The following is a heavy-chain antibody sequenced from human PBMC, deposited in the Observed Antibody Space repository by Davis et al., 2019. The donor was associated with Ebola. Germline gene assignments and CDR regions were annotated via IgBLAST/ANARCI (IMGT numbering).Heavy chain of an antibody. V-gene: IGHV3-23*01. J-gene: IGHJ4*02. CDR3: AKESTYYYDSSGYYRGNHFDY. CDR1: GFTFSSYA. CDR2: ISGSGGST. D-gene: IGHD3-22*01. Sequence: GESLKISCAASGFTFSSYAMSWVRQAPGKGLEWVSAISGSGGSTYYADSVKGRFTISRDNSKNTLYLQMNSLRAEDTAVYYCAKESTYYYDSSGYYRGNHFDYWGQGTLVTVSS.